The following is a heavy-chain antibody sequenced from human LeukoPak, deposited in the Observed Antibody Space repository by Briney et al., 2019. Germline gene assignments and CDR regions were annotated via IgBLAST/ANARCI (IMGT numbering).Heavy chain of an antibody. J-gene: IGHJ4*02. CDR1: GLTFSSYG. CDR2: ITGDGTTT. Sequence: GGSLRLSCEASGLTFSSYGMSWVRQAPGKGLQWVTAITGDGTTTYYADSVKGRFTISRDNSKNMLYLQMSSLRAEDTAVYYCAKMQGYFDYWGQGTLVPVSS. V-gene: IGHV3-23*01. CDR3: AKMQGYFDY.